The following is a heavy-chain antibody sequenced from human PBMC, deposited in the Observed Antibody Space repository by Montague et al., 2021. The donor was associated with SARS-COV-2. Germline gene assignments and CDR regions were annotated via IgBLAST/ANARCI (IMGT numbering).Heavy chain of an antibody. Sequence: SETLSLTCTVSGGPITRNYYWGWIRQPPGKGLEWVGNIYYSGTTXXNPSLESRVTISVDASKNQFSLNLTSVTAADTAVYYCARPLVRGVPKALDIWGQGALVIVSS. D-gene: IGHD3-10*01. V-gene: IGHV4-39*01. CDR1: GGPITRNYY. CDR2: IYYSGTT. J-gene: IGHJ3*02. CDR3: ARPLVRGVPKALDI.